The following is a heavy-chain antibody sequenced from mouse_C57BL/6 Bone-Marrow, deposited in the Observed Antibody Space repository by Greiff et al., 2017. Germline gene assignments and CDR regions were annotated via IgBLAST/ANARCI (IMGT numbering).Heavy chain of an antibody. CDR3: ARGGTPDGYYVSLAY. CDR2: INPSNGGT. Sequence: QVQLKHPGTELVKPGASVKLSCKASGYTFTSYWMHWVKQRPGQGLEWIGNINPSNGGTNYNEKFKSKATLTVDKSSSTAYMQLSSLTSEDSAVYYCARGGTPDGYYVSLAYWGQGTLVTVSA. D-gene: IGHD2-3*01. CDR1: GYTFTSYW. J-gene: IGHJ3*01. V-gene: IGHV1-53*01.